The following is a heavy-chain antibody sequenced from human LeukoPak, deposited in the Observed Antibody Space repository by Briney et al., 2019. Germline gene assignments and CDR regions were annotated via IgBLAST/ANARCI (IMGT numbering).Heavy chain of an antibody. Sequence: GASVTVSCKASGYTFTGYYLHWVRQAPGHGLEWTGWINPKSGGTNSAQKFQGRVTMTTDTSISTAYMEMSRLRSGDTAVYYCAVLRIGYYNDVFDIWGHGTMVTVSS. J-gene: IGHJ3*02. D-gene: IGHD2-8*01. CDR1: GYTFTGYY. CDR2: INPKSGGT. CDR3: AVLRIGYYNDVFDI. V-gene: IGHV1-2*02.